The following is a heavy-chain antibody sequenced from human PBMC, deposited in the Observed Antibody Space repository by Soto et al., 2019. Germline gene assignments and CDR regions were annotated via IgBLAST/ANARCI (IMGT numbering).Heavy chain of an antibody. V-gene: IGHV3-23*01. Sequence: EVRLLESGGGLVQPGGSLRLSCAASGFTFSNYAMIWVRQAPEKGLEWVSAISGSGGGTYYADSVKGRFTISRDNSKNTLYLQMQSLRAEDTAVYYCAKVIPNTDYWGQGTLVTVSS. J-gene: IGHJ4*02. CDR2: ISGSGGGT. CDR1: GFTFSNYA. CDR3: AKVIPNTDY.